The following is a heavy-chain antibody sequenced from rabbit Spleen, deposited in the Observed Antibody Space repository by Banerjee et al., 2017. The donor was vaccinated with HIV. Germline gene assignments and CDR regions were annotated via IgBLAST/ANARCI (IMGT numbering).Heavy chain of an antibody. CDR3: VRDLDYGGYAGYGSAAFDP. V-gene: IGHV1S40*01. CDR1: GFDFSSNA. D-gene: IGHD7-1*01. CDR2: ITGTGDS. J-gene: IGHJ2*01. Sequence: QSLEESGGDLVKPGASLTLTCTASGFDFSSNAMCWVRQAPGKGLEWIGYITGTGDSYYASWAKGRFTISKTSSTTVTLQMTSLTAADAATYFCVRDLDYGGYAGYGSAAFDPWGPGTLVTVS.